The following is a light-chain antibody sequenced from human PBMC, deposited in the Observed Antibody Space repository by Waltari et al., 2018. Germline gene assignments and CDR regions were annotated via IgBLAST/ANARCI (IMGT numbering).Light chain of an antibody. V-gene: IGKV3-20*01. CDR1: QTVSNNY. CDR3: QQYGSSPYT. J-gene: IGKJ2*01. CDR2: GAS. Sequence: EIVLTQSPGTLYLSAGERATLSCRASQTVSNNYLAWYQQKPGQAPRLLIYGASTRATGIQDKFRGSGVGADFTLTISRLDPEDFAMYFCQQYGSSPYTFGQGTKLE.